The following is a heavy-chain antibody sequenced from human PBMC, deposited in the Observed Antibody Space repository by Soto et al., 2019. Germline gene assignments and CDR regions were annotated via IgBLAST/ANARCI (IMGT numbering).Heavy chain of an antibody. CDR2: IKQDGSEK. V-gene: IGHV3-7*01. D-gene: IGHD2-21*01. J-gene: IGHJ4*02. CDR3: TSRRDLTPVDPLDY. Sequence: GGSLRLSCAASGFTFSSYWMSWVRQAPGKGLEWVANIKQDGSEKYYVDSVKGRFTISRDNAKNSLYLQMNSLRVEDTAVYYCTSRRDLTPVDPLDYWGLGTLVTVPQ. CDR1: GFTFSSYW.